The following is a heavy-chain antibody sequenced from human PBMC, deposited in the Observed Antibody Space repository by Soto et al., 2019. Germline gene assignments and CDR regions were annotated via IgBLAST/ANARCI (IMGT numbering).Heavy chain of an antibody. D-gene: IGHD4-4*01. CDR3: ARYDTVTTGLDY. CDR2: IYPGDSDT. CDR1: GYIFTSYW. V-gene: IGHV5-51*01. Sequence: GECLKLSCKGAGYIFTSYWIGWVRQMPGKGLEWMGIIYPGDSDTRYSPSFQGQVTISADKSISAAYLQWSSLKASDTAMYYCARYDTVTTGLDYWGQGTLVTV. J-gene: IGHJ4*02.